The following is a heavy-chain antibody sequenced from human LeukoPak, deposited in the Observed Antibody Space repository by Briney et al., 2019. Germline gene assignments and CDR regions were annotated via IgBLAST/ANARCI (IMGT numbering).Heavy chain of an antibody. J-gene: IGHJ3*02. Sequence: PSETLSLTCTVSGGSISSGDYYWSWIRQPPGEGLEWIGYIYYSGSTYYNPSLKSRVTISVDTSKNQFSLKLSSVTAADTTVYYCARVAPVKDAFDIRGQGAMVTVSS. CDR3: ARVAPVKDAFDI. V-gene: IGHV4-30-4*08. CDR2: IYYSGST. CDR1: GGSISSGDYY.